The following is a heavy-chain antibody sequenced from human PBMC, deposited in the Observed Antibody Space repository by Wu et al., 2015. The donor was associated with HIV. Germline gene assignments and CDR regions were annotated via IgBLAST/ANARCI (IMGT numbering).Heavy chain of an antibody. CDR3: ARVFVVVPAGFSGEITAFDV. CDR1: GYIFSGHY. D-gene: IGHD2-2*01. J-gene: IGHJ3*01. V-gene: IGHV1-2*02. CDR2: INPDSGGT. Sequence: QVHLVQSGAEMKKPGASVKVSCKASGYIFSGHYMNWVRQAPGQGLEWMGWINPDSGGTRYAEKFQGRVTMTSDTSINTAYMELSSLTSDDTAIYYCARVFVVVPAGFSGEITAFDVWAKGRWSPSL.